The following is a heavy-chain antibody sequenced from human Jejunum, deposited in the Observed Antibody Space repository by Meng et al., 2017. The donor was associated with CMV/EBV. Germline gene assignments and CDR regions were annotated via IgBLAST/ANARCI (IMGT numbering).Heavy chain of an antibody. D-gene: IGHD5-24*01. Sequence: QVQLQEAGPGLVQPSQTPSLTCTASGGSMSSGDYFWTWIRQPAGKGLEWIGRIYASGSTSYHPSLESRLTISVDTSKNQFSLKMSSVTAADTAVYYCARGRLQSEYFDYWGQGTLVTVSS. V-gene: IGHV4-61*02. J-gene: IGHJ4*02. CDR2: IYASGST. CDR3: ARGRLQSEYFDY. CDR1: GGSMSSGDYF.